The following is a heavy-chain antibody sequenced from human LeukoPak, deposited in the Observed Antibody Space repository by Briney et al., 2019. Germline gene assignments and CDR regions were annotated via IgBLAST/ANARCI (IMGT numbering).Heavy chain of an antibody. CDR2: IIPILAIP. V-gene: IGHV1-69*04. D-gene: IGHD1-26*01. CDR3: ARDRYWELLDYYYGMDV. J-gene: IGHJ6*02. Sequence: GASVKVSCKASGDTFSSYAISWVRQAPGQGLEWMGRIIPILAIPNYAQKLQGRVTMTTDTSTSTAYMELRSLRSDDTAVYYCARDRYWELLDYYYGMDVWGQGTTVTVSS. CDR1: GDTFSSYA.